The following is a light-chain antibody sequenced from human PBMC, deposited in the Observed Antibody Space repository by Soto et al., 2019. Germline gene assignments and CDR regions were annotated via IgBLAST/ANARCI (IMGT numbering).Light chain of an antibody. CDR2: AAS. Sequence: EIVLTQSPATLSVSPGERATLSCRASQSISSNLAWYQQQPGQAPRLLIYAASTRATGVPARFSGSGSGTEFTLTISSLHFEDFAVHHRELYSNPPPLSFGQGTRLE. V-gene: IGKV3D-15*01. CDR3: ELYSNPPPLS. CDR1: QSISSN. J-gene: IGKJ5*01.